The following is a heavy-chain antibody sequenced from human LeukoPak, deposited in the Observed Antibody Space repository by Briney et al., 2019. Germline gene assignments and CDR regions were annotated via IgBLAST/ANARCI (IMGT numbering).Heavy chain of an antibody. CDR2: INHSGGT. CDR1: GGSFSGYY. D-gene: IGHD3-10*01. J-gene: IGHJ5*02. CDR3: ARAPSGHTCREGLVRRRSFWFEP. Sequence: PSETLSLTCAVHGGSFSGYYWSWIRQPPWGRLKWSGEINHSGGTNYKPSLKSRVTISGDRSKNQFSLKLSSVTAAGTAVYYCARAPSGHTCREGLVRRRSFWFEPWGEGTLVSVSS. V-gene: IGHV4-34*01.